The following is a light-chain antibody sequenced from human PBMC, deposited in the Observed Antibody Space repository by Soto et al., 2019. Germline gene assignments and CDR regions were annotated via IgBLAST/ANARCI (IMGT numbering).Light chain of an antibody. CDR1: QGITNY. V-gene: IGKV1-27*01. Sequence: DMPMTQSPSSLSASVGDRVTITCRASQGITNYIAWYQQKQGKVPRLLIYAASTLQSGVPSRFSGSASGADFTLTISSLQPEDVATYYCQKYNSVPVTFGPGTKVDI. CDR2: AAS. J-gene: IGKJ3*01. CDR3: QKYNSVPVT.